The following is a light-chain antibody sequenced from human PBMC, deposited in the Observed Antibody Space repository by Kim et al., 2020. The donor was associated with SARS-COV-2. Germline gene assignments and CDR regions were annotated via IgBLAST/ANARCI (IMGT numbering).Light chain of an antibody. Sequence: FSPCESATLSCRASHRVSSYLAWYQQKPGQAHRLLIYDASNSATGIPARFSGSGSGTDFTLTISSLEPEDFAVYYCQQRSNWPPTFGGGTKVDIK. J-gene: IGKJ4*01. V-gene: IGKV3-11*01. CDR2: DAS. CDR3: QQRSNWPPT. CDR1: HRVSSY.